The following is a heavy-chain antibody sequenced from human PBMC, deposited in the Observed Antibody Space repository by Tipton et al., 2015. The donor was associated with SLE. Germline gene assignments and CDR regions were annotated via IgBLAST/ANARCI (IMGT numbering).Heavy chain of an antibody. CDR2: FYSGYS. D-gene: IGHD2-8*01. J-gene: IGHJ4*02. CDR3: ARGYCSDGVCYGFGFFDY. Sequence: LRLSCTVSGASISSSSYSWNWIRQPAGKGLEWIGRFYSGYSDYNPSLNSRVTMSVDRSRNQLSLKLSSVTAADTAVYFCARGYCSDGVCYGFGFFDYWGQGNLVTVSS. CDR1: GASISSSSYS. V-gene: IGHV4-61*02.